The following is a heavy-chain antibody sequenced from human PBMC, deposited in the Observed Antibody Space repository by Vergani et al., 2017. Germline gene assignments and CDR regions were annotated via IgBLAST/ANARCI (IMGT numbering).Heavy chain of an antibody. CDR3: ARDDCSGGSCNPYFDY. Sequence: QVQLVQSGAEVKKPGASVKVSCKASGYTFTGYYMHWVRQAPGQGLEWMGWINPNSGGTNYAQKFQGRVTMTRDTSISTAYMELSRLRSDDTAVYYCARDDCSGGSCNPYFDYWGQGTLVTVSS. D-gene: IGHD2-15*01. V-gene: IGHV1-2*02. J-gene: IGHJ4*02. CDR1: GYTFTGYY. CDR2: INPNSGGT.